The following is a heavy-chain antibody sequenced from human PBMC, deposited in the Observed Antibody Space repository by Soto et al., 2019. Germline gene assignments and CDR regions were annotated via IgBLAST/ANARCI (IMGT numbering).Heavy chain of an antibody. Sequence: VGSLSLSCAASGFTFSSHAMSCVRQAPGKGLEWVSAISGSGGSTYYADSVKGRFTISRDNSKNTLYLQMNSLRAEDTAVYYCAKDPPHGGYAVNDVFDIWVQGTMVT. D-gene: IGHD6-25*01. CDR2: ISGSGGST. CDR3: AKDPPHGGYAVNDVFDI. CDR1: GFTFSSHA. V-gene: IGHV3-23*01. J-gene: IGHJ3*02.